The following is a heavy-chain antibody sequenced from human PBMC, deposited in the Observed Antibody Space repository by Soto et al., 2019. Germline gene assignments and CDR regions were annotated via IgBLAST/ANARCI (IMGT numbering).Heavy chain of an antibody. Sequence: EVQLMESGGGLVQPGGSLRLSCASSGFTLSMSAVNWVRQAPGKGLEWVSYISDSGDRTYYADSVKGRFTISRDRSKNTVSLQMDSLRAEDTAVYYCAKDAAMVSSTFNYFDYWGQGTLVAVSS. CDR2: ISDSGDRT. V-gene: IGHV3-23*01. D-gene: IGHD6-13*01. J-gene: IGHJ4*02. CDR3: AKDAAMVSSTFNYFDY. CDR1: GFTLSMSA.